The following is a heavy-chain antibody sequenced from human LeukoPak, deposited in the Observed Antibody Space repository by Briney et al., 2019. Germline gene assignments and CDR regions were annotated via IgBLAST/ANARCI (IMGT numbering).Heavy chain of an antibody. CDR3: ARDASGVGIDY. J-gene: IGHJ4*02. Sequence: PGGPLRLSCAASGFTFSNYWMNWVRQAPGIGLEWVANIKQDGNDKYYVDSVKGRFTISRDNAKNSLYLRMNSLRAEDTAVYYCARDASGVGIDYWGQGTLVTVSS. CDR2: IKQDGNDK. V-gene: IGHV3-7*04. D-gene: IGHD3-10*01. CDR1: GFTFSNYW.